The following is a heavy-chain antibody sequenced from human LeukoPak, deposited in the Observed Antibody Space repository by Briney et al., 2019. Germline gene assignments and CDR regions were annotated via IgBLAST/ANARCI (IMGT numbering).Heavy chain of an antibody. V-gene: IGHV1-8*01. CDR2: MNPNSGNA. CDR1: GYTFTTYD. CDR3: AWHTAVLPGDY. Sequence: ASVKVSCKASGYTFTTYDINWVRQATGQGLEWMGWMNPNSGNAGYAQKFQGRVTMTRDISINTAYMELSGLRYEDTAVYYCAWHTAVLPGDYWGQGTLVTVSS. J-gene: IGHJ4*02. D-gene: IGHD5-18*01.